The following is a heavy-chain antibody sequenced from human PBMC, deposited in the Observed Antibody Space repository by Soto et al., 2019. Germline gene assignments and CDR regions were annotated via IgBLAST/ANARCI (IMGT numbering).Heavy chain of an antibody. CDR1: GFTFSSYG. D-gene: IGHD3-16*02. V-gene: IGHV3-33*01. Sequence: PGGSLRLSCAASGFTFSSYGMHWVRQAPGKGLEWVAVIWYDGSNKYYADSVKGRFTISRDNSKNTLYLQMNSLRAEDTAVYYCARDGLYDYIWGNYRYTAHYFDYWGQGTLVTVSS. J-gene: IGHJ4*02. CDR2: IWYDGSNK. CDR3: ARDGLYDYIWGNYRYTAHYFDY.